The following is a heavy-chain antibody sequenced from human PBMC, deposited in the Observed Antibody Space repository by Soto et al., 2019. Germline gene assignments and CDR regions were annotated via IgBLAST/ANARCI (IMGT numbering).Heavy chain of an antibody. CDR3: AHGYSYGPVTFDH. Sequence: QITLKESGPALVKPTQTLTLTCTCSGFSLSTSGVGVGWIRQPPGKALEWLALIYWDDDKRYRPSVKSRLTITKDTSKNQVVLTVTNMDPVDTATYYCAHGYSYGPVTFDHWGQGTLVTVSS. CDR1: GFSLSTSGVG. CDR2: IYWDDDK. D-gene: IGHD5-18*01. V-gene: IGHV2-5*02. J-gene: IGHJ4*02.